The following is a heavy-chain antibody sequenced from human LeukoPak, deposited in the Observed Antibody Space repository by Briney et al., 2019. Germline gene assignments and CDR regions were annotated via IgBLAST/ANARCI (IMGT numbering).Heavy chain of an antibody. CDR1: GGSISSSSYY. V-gene: IGHV4-39*01. Sequence: SETLSLTCAVSGGSISSSSYYWGWIRQPPGKGLEWIGSIYYSGSTYYNPSLKSRVTISVDTSKNQFSLKLSSVTAADTAVYYCARLQVRGVTDYWGQGTLVTVSS. J-gene: IGHJ4*02. D-gene: IGHD3-10*01. CDR2: IYYSGST. CDR3: ARLQVRGVTDY.